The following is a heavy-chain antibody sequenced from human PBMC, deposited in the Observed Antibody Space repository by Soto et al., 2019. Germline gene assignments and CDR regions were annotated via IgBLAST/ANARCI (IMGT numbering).Heavy chain of an antibody. CDR1: GFNFSTFG. CDR3: AKEGRQWMMFYYYGMDV. J-gene: IGHJ6*02. CDR2: ISYDGSNP. Sequence: GGSLRLSCAASGFNFSTFGMHWVRQAPGQEPEWVAVISYDGSNPNYADSVKGRFTISRDNSKNTLYLQMNSLRVEDTALYYFAKEGRQWMMFYYYGMDVWGQGPNLTVYS. D-gene: IGHD5-12*01. V-gene: IGHV3-30*18.